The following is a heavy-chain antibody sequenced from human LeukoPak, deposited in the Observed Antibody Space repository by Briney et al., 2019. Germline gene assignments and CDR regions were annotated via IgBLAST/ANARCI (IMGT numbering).Heavy chain of an antibody. CDR1: GGSISGDH. CDR2: IYYSGST. V-gene: IGHV4-59*08. CDR3: ARRNDFGI. Sequence: SETLSLTCTVSGGSISGDHWSWIRQPPGKGLEWIGYIYYSGSTNYNPSLKSRVTISIDTSKNQFSLKLTSVTAADTAVYYCARRNDFGIWGQGTMATVSS. J-gene: IGHJ3*02.